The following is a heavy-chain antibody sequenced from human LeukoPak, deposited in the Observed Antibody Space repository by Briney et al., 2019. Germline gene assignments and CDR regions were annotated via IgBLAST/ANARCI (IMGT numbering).Heavy chain of an antibody. J-gene: IGHJ4*02. CDR1: GFTFSSYG. V-gene: IGHV3-30*18. CDR2: ISYDGSNK. Sequence: GRSLRLSCAASGFTFSSYGMHWVRQAPGRGLEWVAVISYDGSNKYYADSVKGRFTISRDNSKNTLYLQMNSLRAEDTAVYYCAEGSFGLQIDYWGQGTLVTVSS. CDR3: AEGSFGLQIDY. D-gene: IGHD5-24*01.